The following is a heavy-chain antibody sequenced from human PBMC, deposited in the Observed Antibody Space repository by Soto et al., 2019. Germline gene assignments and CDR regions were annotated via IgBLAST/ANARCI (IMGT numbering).Heavy chain of an antibody. V-gene: IGHV1-69*01. J-gene: IGHJ6*02. D-gene: IGHD3-3*01. CDR3: ASAIRFLEWLFVGMDV. CDR1: GGTFSSYA. CDR2: IIPIFGTA. Sequence: QVQLVQSGAEVKKPGSSVKVSCKASGGTFSSYAISWVRQAPGQGLVWMGGIIPIFGTANYAQKFQGRVTITADESTSTAYMELSSLRSEDTAVYYCASAIRFLEWLFVGMDVWGQGTTVTVSS.